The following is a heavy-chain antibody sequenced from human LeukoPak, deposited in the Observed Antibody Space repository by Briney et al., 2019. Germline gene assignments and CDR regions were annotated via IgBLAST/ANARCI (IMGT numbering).Heavy chain of an antibody. CDR1: GFTFSSYD. D-gene: IGHD7-27*01. J-gene: IGHJ3*02. CDR3: ARGTPGLTGPLDAFDI. V-gene: IGHV3-13*01. Sequence: GGSLRLSCAASGFTFSSYDMHWVRHATGKGLEWVSAIGTAGDTYYPGSVKGRFTISRENAKNSLYLQMNSLRAEDTAVYSCARGTPGLTGPLDAFDIWGQGTMVTVSS. CDR2: IGTAGDT.